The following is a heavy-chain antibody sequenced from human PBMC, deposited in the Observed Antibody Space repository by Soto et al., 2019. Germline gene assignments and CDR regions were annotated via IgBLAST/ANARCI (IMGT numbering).Heavy chain of an antibody. CDR3: GRGGYNWNDPISDY. CDR2: INPRGGST. V-gene: IGHV1-46*03. CDR1: GYTFTTYY. D-gene: IGHD1-1*01. Sequence: QVQLVQSGAEVKKPGASVKVSCKASGYTFTTYYMHWVRQAPGQGLEWMGTINPRGGSTYYAQKFQGRVTMTTDTSTSTVYMESSSLTSEDTAVYYCGRGGYNWNDPISDYWGQGTLVSVSS. J-gene: IGHJ4*02.